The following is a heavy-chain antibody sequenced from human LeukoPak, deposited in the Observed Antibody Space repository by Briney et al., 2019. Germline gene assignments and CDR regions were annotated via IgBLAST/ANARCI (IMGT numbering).Heavy chain of an antibody. Sequence: PGGSLRLSCAASGFTFSSYRMNWVRQAPGKGLEWVSSISSSSSYIYYADSVKGRFTISRDNAKNSLYLQMNSLRAEDTAVYYCARDLGGIAAAVLAYWGQGTLVTVSS. CDR3: ARDLGGIAAAVLAY. J-gene: IGHJ4*02. V-gene: IGHV3-21*06. D-gene: IGHD6-13*01. CDR2: ISSSSSYI. CDR1: GFTFSSYR.